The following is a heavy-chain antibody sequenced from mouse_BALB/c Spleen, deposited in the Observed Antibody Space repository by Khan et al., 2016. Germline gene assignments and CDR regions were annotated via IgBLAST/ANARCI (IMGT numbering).Heavy chain of an antibody. CDR3: AREGVRRGLAY. CDR2: ISDGGSYT. D-gene: IGHD2-14*01. CDR1: GFTFSDYY. Sequence: EVELVESGGGLVKPGGSLKLSCAASGFTFSDYYMYWVRQTPEKRLEWVATISDGGSYTYYPDSVKGRFTISRDNAKNNLYLQMSSLTSEDTAMYYCAREGVRRGLAYWGQGTLVTVSA. J-gene: IGHJ3*01. V-gene: IGHV5-4*02.